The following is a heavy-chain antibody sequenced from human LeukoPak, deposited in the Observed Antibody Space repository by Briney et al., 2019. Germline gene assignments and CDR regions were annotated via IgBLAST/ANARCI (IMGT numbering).Heavy chain of an antibody. D-gene: IGHD3-3*02. CDR2: IYPSGGRT. CDR3: ARGAIFGVVITDY. J-gene: IGHJ4*02. CDR1: GYTFTSNY. Sequence: ASVKDSCKASGYTFTSNYLHWVRQAPGQSREWMGIIYPSGGRTTYAQKFQGRVSMTRDTSTTTVYMELSSLRYEDTAVYYGARGAIFGVVITDYWGQGTLVTVSS. V-gene: IGHV1-46*01.